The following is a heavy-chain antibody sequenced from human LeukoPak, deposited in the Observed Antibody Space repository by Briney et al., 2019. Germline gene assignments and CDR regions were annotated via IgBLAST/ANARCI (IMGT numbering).Heavy chain of an antibody. CDR2: IYYSGST. CDR3: ARLAYAGGELLN. CDR1: GGSISSYY. D-gene: IGHD1-26*01. V-gene: IGHV4-59*08. Sequence: QTSETLSLTCTVSGGSISSYYWSWIRQPPGKGLEWIGYIYYSGSTNYNPSLKSRVTISVDTSKNQFSLKLSSVTAADTAVYYCARLAYAGGELLNWGQGTLVTVSS. J-gene: IGHJ4*02.